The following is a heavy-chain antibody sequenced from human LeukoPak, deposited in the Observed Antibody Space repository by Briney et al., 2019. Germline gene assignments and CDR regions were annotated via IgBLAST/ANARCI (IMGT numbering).Heavy chain of an antibody. CDR2: IIPIFGTA. CDR3: AMPRYGSRDGRVMIVNDY. Sequence: ASVKVSCEASGGTFSSYAISWVRQAPGQGLEWMGGIIPIFGTANYAQKFQGRVTITTDESTSTAYMELSSLRSEDTAVYYCAMPRYGSRDGRVMIVNDYWGQGTLVTVSS. V-gene: IGHV1-69*05. CDR1: GGTFSSYA. J-gene: IGHJ4*02. D-gene: IGHD3-22*01.